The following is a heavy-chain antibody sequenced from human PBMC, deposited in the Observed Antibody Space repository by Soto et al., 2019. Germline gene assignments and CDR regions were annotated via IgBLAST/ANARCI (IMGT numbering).Heavy chain of an antibody. CDR3: ARGSAFDY. CDR1: GGSFSCYY. CDR2: INHSGST. V-gene: IGHV4-34*01. J-gene: IGHJ4*02. Sequence: PSETLSLTCAVYGGSFSCYYWSWIRQPPGKGLEWIGEINHSGSTNYNPSLKSRVTISVDTSKNQFSLKLSSVTAADTAVYYCARGSAFDYWGQGTLVTVSS.